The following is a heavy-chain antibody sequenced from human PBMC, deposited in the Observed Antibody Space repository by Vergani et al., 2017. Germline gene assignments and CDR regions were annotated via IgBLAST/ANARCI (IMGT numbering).Heavy chain of an antibody. CDR3: ARHRGSGGFVPSSYFCGMDV. CDR2: IHHSGDT. CDR1: DSSIMTNPY. V-gene: IGHV4-38-2*01. J-gene: IGHJ6*02. Sequence: QVQLQESGPGLVTPSETLTLTCDVSDSSIMTNPYWGWFRQSPGKGLEWIGCIHHSGDTHYNSSLKSRVSISLVSSSKFSLSLTSVTAADTAIYYCARHRGSGGFVPSSYFCGMDVWGHGTTVTVS. D-gene: IGHD3-10*01.